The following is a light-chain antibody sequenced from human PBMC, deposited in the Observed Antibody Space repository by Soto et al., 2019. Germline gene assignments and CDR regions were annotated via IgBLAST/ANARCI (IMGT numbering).Light chain of an antibody. CDR2: AES. CDR3: QKAKRFPWT. Sequence: DIQMTESPSSVSTSLGRSVTITSRASQDINSWLAWYQQKPGKAPNILIYAESRLQSGVPSRFSGSGSGTDFTLTISRLQPEDFATYYCQKAKRFPWTCGQGTKVDIK. J-gene: IGKJ1*01. V-gene: IGKV1-12*01. CDR1: QDINSW.